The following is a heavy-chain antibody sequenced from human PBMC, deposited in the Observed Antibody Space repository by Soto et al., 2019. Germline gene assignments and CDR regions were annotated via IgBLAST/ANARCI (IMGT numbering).Heavy chain of an antibody. Sequence: GGSLRLSCAASGFTFSSYGMHWVRQAPGKGLEWVAVIWYDGSNKYYADSVKGRFTISRDNSKNTLYLQMNSLRAEDTAVYYCARDQGDFWSGYYNYWGQGTLVTVSS. V-gene: IGHV3-33*01. CDR3: ARDQGDFWSGYYNY. J-gene: IGHJ4*02. CDR2: IWYDGSNK. D-gene: IGHD3-3*01. CDR1: GFTFSSYG.